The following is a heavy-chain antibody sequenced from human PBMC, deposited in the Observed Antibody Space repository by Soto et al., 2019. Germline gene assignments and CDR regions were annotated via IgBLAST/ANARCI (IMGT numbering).Heavy chain of an antibody. CDR1: GGTFNKYA. J-gene: IGHJ4*02. Sequence: QVQLVQSGAEVKQPGSAVKVSCKASGGTFNKYAMNWVRQAPGQGFEWMGGIIPIFDTPNYAQKFQGRVTITVDESTSTAYMDLSRLRFEDTAVYYCARSIGSGGVIGGFDYWGQGTLVTVSS. CDR2: IIPIFDTP. V-gene: IGHV1-69*01. CDR3: ARSIGSGGVIGGFDY. D-gene: IGHD3-16*02.